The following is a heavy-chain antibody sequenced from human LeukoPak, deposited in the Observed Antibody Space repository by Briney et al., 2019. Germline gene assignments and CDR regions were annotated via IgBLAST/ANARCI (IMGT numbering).Heavy chain of an antibody. V-gene: IGHV3-9*01. CDR2: ISWNSGSI. CDR1: GFTFSSYS. CDR3: AKDSTDWYFDL. D-gene: IGHD4-17*01. Sequence: GGSLRLSCAASGFTFSSYSMNWVRQAPGKGLEWVSGISWNSGSIGYADSVKGRFTISRDNAKNSLYLQMISLRAEDTAFYYCAKDSTDWYFDLWGRGTLVTVSS. J-gene: IGHJ2*01.